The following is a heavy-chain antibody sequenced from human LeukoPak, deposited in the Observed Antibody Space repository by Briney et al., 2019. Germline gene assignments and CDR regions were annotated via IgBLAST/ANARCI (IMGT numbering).Heavy chain of an antibody. CDR2: VNHSGST. J-gene: IGHJ4*02. V-gene: IGHV4-34*01. D-gene: IGHD5-12*01. CDR1: GGSFSGYY. Sequence: SETLSLTCAVYGGSFSGYYWSWIRQPPGKGLEWIGEVNHSGSTKYNPSPKSRVTISADTSKNQFSQKQSSVPAADTTGYYCARVEWLRVGVPLIDYWGQGTLVTVSS. CDR3: ARVEWLRVGVPLIDY.